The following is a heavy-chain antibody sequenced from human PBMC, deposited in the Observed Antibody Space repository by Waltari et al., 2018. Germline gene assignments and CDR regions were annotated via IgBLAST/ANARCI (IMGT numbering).Heavy chain of an antibody. J-gene: IGHJ4*02. CDR1: GFTFRSYW. D-gene: IGHD5-12*01. CDR3: ARERQIEYSGSEFDY. CDR2: IKSDGRTP. V-gene: IGHV3-74*01. Sequence: EVQLVESGGGLVQPGGSRRLSWAASGFTFRSYWMHWVRQAPGKGLVWVGRIKSDGRTPSYADSDKGRFTIFRDNAKNTLYLQMNSLTVEDTAVYYCARERQIEYSGSEFDYWGQGTLVIVSS.